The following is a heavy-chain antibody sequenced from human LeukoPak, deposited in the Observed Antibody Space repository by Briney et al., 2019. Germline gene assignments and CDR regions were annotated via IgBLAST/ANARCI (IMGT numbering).Heavy chain of an antibody. J-gene: IGHJ4*02. CDR1: GFTFSSYG. CDR3: AREGSPEGYSSSEFDY. CDR2: IWYDGSNK. Sequence: SGGSLRLSCAASGFTFSSYGMHWVRQAPGKGLEWVAVIWYDGSNKYYADSVKGRFTISRDNSKNTLYLQMGSLRAEDMAVYYCAREGSPEGYSSSEFDYWGQGTLVTVSS. D-gene: IGHD6-6*01. V-gene: IGHV3-33*01.